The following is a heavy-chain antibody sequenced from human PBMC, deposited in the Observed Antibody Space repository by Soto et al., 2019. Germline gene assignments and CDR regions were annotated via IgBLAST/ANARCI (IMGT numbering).Heavy chain of an antibody. CDR3: ARENGTSSLDY. V-gene: IGHV1-69*02. CDR2: IISILDIP. CDR1: GGTVSAYT. D-gene: IGHD6-6*01. J-gene: IGHJ4*02. Sequence: QVHLGKSGPEVKKPGSSVKVSCEASGGTVSAYTINWVRQAPGQGLEWMGRIISILDIPNYAQKFQGRLTIIADTSTSTTYMELRNLRSEDTATYYCARENGTSSLDYWGQGNLVTVSS.